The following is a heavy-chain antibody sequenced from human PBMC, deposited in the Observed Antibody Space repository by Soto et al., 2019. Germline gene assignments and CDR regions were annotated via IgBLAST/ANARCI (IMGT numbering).Heavy chain of an antibody. CDR3: ARERRYYDSSGYQRGRAFDI. CDR2: IYYSGST. J-gene: IGHJ3*02. Sequence: SETLSLTCTVSGGSISSGGYYWSWIRQHPGKGLEWIGYIYYSGSTYHNPSLKSRVTISVDTSKNQFSLKLSSVTAADTAVYYCARERRYYDSSGYQRGRAFDIWGQGTMVTVSS. CDR1: GGSISSGGYY. V-gene: IGHV4-31*03. D-gene: IGHD3-22*01.